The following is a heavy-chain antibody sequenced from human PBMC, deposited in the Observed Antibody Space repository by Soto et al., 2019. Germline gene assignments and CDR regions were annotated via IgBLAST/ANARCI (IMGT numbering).Heavy chain of an antibody. CDR1: GFTFSSYS. D-gene: IGHD2-21*01. CDR3: ARSYFSFYYYYMDV. V-gene: IGHV3-21*01. CDR2: ISSSSSYI. J-gene: IGHJ6*03. Sequence: EVQLVESGGGLVKPGGSLRLSCAASGFTFSSYSMNWVRQAPGKGLEWVSSISSSSSYIYYADSVKGRFTISRDNAKNSLYLQMNSLRAEDKAVYYCARSYFSFYYYYMDVWGKGTTVTVSS.